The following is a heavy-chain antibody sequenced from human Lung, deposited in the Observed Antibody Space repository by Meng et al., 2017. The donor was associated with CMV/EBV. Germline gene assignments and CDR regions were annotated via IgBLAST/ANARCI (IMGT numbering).Heavy chain of an antibody. V-gene: IGHV1-18*01. Sequence: SXXVSXXAPRNFFTRHAITWVRQAPGQGLEWMGWISADNQNTNLIQKFQGRITLTTDTSTSTAYMELRSLRSDDTAVYYCARGGDYGDFHDPLDYWGQGTLVTVSS. CDR3: ARGGDYGDFHDPLDY. CDR1: RNFFTRHA. J-gene: IGHJ4*02. CDR2: ISADNQNT. D-gene: IGHD4-17*01.